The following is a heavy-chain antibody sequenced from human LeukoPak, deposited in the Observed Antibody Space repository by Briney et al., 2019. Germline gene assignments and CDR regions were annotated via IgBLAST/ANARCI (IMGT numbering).Heavy chain of an antibody. CDR3: ASRYCSGGNCFSRDYYYYYYMDV. CDR1: GGSFRNYG. V-gene: IGHV1-69*13. CDR2: IIPIFGTA. J-gene: IGHJ6*03. D-gene: IGHD2-15*01. Sequence: ASVKVSCKASGGSFRNYGITWVRQAPGQRLEWMGGIIPIFGTANYAQKFQGRVTITADESTRTAYMELSSLRSEDTAVYYCASRYCSGGNCFSRDYYYYYYMDVWGKGTTVTVSS.